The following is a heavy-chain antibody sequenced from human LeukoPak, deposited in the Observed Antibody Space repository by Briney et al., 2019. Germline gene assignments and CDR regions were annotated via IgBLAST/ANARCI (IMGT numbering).Heavy chain of an antibody. V-gene: IGHV1-18*01. CDR2: ISAYNGNT. CDR1: GYTFTSYG. D-gene: IGHD1-7*01. J-gene: IGHJ6*03. CDR3: AREPPKNYDDYYYYYMDV. Sequence: ASVKVSCKASGYTFTSYGISWVRQAPGQGLEWMGWISAYNGNTNYAQKLQGRVTMTTDTSTSTAYMELRSLRSDDTAVYYCAREPPKNYDDYYYYYMDVWGKGTTVTVSS.